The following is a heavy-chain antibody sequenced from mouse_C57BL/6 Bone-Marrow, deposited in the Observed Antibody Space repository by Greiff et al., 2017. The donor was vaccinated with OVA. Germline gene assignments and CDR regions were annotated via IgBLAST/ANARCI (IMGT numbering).Heavy chain of an antibody. J-gene: IGHJ1*03. CDR2: IDPSDSET. CDR3: ARGGYLWYFDV. V-gene: IGHV1-52*01. D-gene: IGHD2-3*01. CDR1: GYTFTSYW. Sequence: QVQLQQSGAELVRPGSSVKLSCKASGYTFTSYWMHWVKQRPIQGLEWIGNIDPSDSETHYNQKFKDKATLTVDKSSSTAYMQLSSLTSEDSAVYYCARGGYLWYFDVWGTGTTVTVSS.